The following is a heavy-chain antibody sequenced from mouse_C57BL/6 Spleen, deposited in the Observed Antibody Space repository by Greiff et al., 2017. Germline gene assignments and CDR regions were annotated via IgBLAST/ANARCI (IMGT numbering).Heavy chain of an antibody. CDR1: GYTFTDYE. CDR3: TRGVDGNLYAMDY. Sequence: QVQLQQSGAELVRPGASVTLSCKASGYTFTDYEMHWVKQTPVHGLEWIGAIDPETGGTAYNQKFKGKAILTANKSSSTAYMELRSLTSEDSAVYYCTRGVDGNLYAMDYWGQGTSVTVSS. J-gene: IGHJ4*01. V-gene: IGHV1-15*01. CDR2: IDPETGGT. D-gene: IGHD2-1*01.